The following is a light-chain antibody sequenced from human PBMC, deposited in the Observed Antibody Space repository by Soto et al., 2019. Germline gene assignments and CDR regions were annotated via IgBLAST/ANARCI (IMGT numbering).Light chain of an antibody. V-gene: IGLV2-14*01. CDR2: EVS. CDR3: NSYTSKSTGV. Sequence: QSALTQPASVSGSPGQSITISCTGTSSDVCGYNYVSWYQHHPGKAPKLIIYEVSNRPSGVSNRFSGSKSGNTASLTISGLQAEDEADYYCNSYTSKSTGVFGTGTKLTVL. J-gene: IGLJ1*01. CDR1: SSDVCGYNY.